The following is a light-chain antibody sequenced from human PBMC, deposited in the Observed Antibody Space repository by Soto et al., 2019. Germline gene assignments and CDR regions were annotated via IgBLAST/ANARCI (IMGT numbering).Light chain of an antibody. J-gene: IGKJ3*01. CDR1: QSVSSN. Sequence: EIVMTQSPATLSVSPGERATLSCRASQSVSSNLAWYLQKPGQAPRLLIYGASTRATGIPARFSGSGSGTEFTLTISSLQSEDFAVYYCQQYNNWARAFGPGTKVDIK. V-gene: IGKV3-15*01. CDR2: GAS. CDR3: QQYNNWARA.